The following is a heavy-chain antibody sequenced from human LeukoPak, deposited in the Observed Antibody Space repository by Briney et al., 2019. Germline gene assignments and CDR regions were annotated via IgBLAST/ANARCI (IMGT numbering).Heavy chain of an antibody. Sequence: SETLSLTCTVSGGSLSSYYWSWIRQPPGKGLEWIGYIYYSGSTNYNPSLKSRVTISVDTSKNQFSLKLSSVTAADTAVYYCARYQSIAARPYYFDYWGQGTLVTVSS. V-gene: IGHV4-59*01. CDR1: GGSLSSYY. CDR3: ARYQSIAARPYYFDY. D-gene: IGHD6-6*01. CDR2: IYYSGST. J-gene: IGHJ4*02.